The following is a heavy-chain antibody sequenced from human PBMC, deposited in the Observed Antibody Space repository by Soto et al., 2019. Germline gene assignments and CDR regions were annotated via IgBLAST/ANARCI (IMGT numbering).Heavy chain of an antibody. J-gene: IGHJ6*02. D-gene: IGHD2-21*02. CDR3: ARDLWGYCGTDCYPLDV. CDR2: IYYAGST. V-gene: IGHV4-59*12. CDR1: GGSMISYY. Sequence: SETLSLTCTVSGGSMISYYWSWIRQPPGRGLEWIGFIYYAGSTKYNPSLNSRVTISVDTSKNQFSLTVTSVTAADTAVYYCARDLWGYCGTDCYPLDVWGQGTTVTVPS.